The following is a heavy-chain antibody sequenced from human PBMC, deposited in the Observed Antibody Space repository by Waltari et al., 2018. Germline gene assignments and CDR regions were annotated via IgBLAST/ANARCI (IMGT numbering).Heavy chain of an antibody. CDR3: AKDSGSGSYFKS. D-gene: IGHD3-10*01. V-gene: IGHV3-30*02. Sequence: QVQLVESGGGVVQPGGSLRLSCAASGFTFSSYGMHWVRQAPGKGLEWVAFIRYDGSNKYYADSVKGRFTISRDNSKNTLYLQMNSLRAEDTAVYYCAKDSGSGSYFKSWGQGTLVTVSS. J-gene: IGHJ4*02. CDR1: GFTFSSYG. CDR2: IRYDGSNK.